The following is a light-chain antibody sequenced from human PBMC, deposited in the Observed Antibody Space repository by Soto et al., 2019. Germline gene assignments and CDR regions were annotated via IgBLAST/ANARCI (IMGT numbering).Light chain of an antibody. CDR1: QSISTF. CDR2: AAS. CDR3: LQDYNYPRT. J-gene: IGKJ1*01. V-gene: IGKV1-6*01. Sequence: IQLTQSPSSLSASVGDRLTITCRASQSISTFLGWYQQKPGKAPKLLIYAASSLQSGVPSRFSGSGSGTDFTLTISSLQPEDFATYYCLQDYNYPRTFGQGTKVDNK.